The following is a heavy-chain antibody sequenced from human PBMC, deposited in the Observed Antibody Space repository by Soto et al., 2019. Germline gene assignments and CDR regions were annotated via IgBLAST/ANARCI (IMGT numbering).Heavy chain of an antibody. J-gene: IGHJ4*02. Sequence: SQTLLLTCAISGFSISTDSAAWNWIRQSPSRGLEWLGRTYYRSGWSREYAVSVRGRITINPDTSKNQFSLQLNSVTPEDTAVYFCARAYSSGWFSYFDFWGQGTLVTVSS. CDR1: GFSISTDSAA. D-gene: IGHD6-19*01. CDR2: TYYRSGWSR. CDR3: ARAYSSGWFSYFDF. V-gene: IGHV6-1*01.